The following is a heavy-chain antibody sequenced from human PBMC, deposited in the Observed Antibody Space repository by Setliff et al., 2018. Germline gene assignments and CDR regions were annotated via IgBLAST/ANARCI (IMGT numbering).Heavy chain of an antibody. J-gene: IGHJ4*02. CDR2: IYYSGST. CDR3: ARGGTYRYFDY. CDR1: GGSISSYY. V-gene: IGHV4-59*01. Sequence: SETLSLTCTVSGGSISSYYWSWIRQPPGKGLEWIGYIYYSGSTNYNPSLKSRVTMSVDTSKTQFSLKLNSMTTADTAVYYCARGGTYRYFDYWGQGALVTVSS.